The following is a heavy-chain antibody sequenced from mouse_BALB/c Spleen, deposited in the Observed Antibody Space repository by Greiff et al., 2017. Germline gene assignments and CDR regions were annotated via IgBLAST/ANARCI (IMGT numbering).Heavy chain of an antibody. D-gene: IGHD2-4*01. V-gene: IGHV5-6*01. CDR3: ARYYDCDGSYYAMDY. Sequence: EVLLVESGGDLVKPGGSLKLSCAASGFSFSSYGMSWVRQTPDKRLEWVATISSGGSYTYYPDSVKGRFTISRDNAKNTLYLQMSSLKSEDTAMYYCARYYDCDGSYYAMDYWGQGTSVTVSS. J-gene: IGHJ4*01. CDR1: GFSFSSYG. CDR2: ISSGGSYT.